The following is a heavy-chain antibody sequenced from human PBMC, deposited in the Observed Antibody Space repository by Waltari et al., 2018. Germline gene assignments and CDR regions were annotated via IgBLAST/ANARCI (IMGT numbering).Heavy chain of an antibody. V-gene: IGHV3-53*04. CDR3: ARSDTAMVRGFDP. D-gene: IGHD5-18*01. Sequence: EVQLVESGGGLVQPGGSLRLSCAASGFTVSSNYMSWVRQAPGKGLEWVSVIYSGGSTYYADSVKGRFTISRHNSKNTLYIQMNSLRAEDTAVYYCARSDTAMVRGFDPWGQGTLVTVSS. CDR1: GFTVSSNY. J-gene: IGHJ5*02. CDR2: IYSGGST.